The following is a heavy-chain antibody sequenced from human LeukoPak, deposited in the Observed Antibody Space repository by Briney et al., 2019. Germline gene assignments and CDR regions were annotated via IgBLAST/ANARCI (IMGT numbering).Heavy chain of an antibody. CDR2: VYHSGTT. CDR3: ARRGFVGGKKIDN. J-gene: IGHJ4*02. Sequence: PSETLSLTCSISGDSISSSPYYGCWIRQPPGKGLEWIASVYHSGTTYYNPSLKSRVTMSVDSSNNQFSLRLNSVTAADTALYYCARRGFVGGKKIDNWGQGTRVTVSS. V-gene: IGHV4-39*01. D-gene: IGHD3-16*01. CDR1: GDSISSSPYY.